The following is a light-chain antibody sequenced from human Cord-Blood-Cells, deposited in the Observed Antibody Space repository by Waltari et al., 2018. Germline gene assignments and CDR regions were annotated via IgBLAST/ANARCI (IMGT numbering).Light chain of an antibody. Sequence: DIVMTQSPDSLAVSLGERATINCKSSPSVLYSSNNKNYLAWYQQKPGQPPKLLIYWASTRESGVPDRFSDSGSGTDFTLTISSLQAEDVAVYYCQQYYSTPLTFGGGTKVEIK. CDR1: PSVLYSSNNKNY. CDR3: QQYYSTPLT. CDR2: WAS. J-gene: IGKJ4*01. V-gene: IGKV4-1*01.